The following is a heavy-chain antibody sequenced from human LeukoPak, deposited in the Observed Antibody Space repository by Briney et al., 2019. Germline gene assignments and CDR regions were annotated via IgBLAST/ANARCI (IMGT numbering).Heavy chain of an antibody. Sequence: GGSLRLSCAASGFTSGFTFDDYGMNWVRQVPGKGLEWVSGISRDGGRTGYADSVQGRFTIPRDNSRNSLHLQMNSLRVEDTAFYYCVKDSNYDFWSGYYKGFDNWGQGTLVTVSS. CDR3: VKDSNYDFWSGYYKGFDN. D-gene: IGHD3-3*01. CDR1: GFTFDDYG. CDR2: ISRDGGRT. V-gene: IGHV3-20*04. J-gene: IGHJ4*02.